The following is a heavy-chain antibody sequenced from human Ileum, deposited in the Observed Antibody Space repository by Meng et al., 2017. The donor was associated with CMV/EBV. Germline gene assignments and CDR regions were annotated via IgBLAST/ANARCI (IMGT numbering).Heavy chain of an antibody. CDR3: VRSANTYGRNYFDY. V-gene: IGHV3-23*01. J-gene: IGHJ4*02. Sequence: GESLTISCSASGFTFSSYAMNWVRQAPGKGLEWVSAISGSGGSTYYADSVKGRFTISRDNADNSVFLRMTSLKVEDTALYYCVRSANTYGRNYFDYWGQGAPVTVSS. CDR1: GFTFSSYA. D-gene: IGHD3-10*01. CDR2: ISGSGGST.